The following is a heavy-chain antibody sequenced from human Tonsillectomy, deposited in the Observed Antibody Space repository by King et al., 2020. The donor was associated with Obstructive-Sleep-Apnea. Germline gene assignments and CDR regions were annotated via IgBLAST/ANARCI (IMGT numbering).Heavy chain of an antibody. J-gene: IGHJ3*02. D-gene: IGHD1-20*01. CDR2: IDHSGST. CDR3: ARDGYLTGRIDAFDI. V-gene: IGHV4-38-2*02. CDR1: AYAISSGYY. Sequence: QMQLQESGPGLVKPSETLSLSCTVSAYAISSGYYCGWVRQVPGKGPEWNGSIDHSGSTYSNPSLKNRVTISVDTSKNQFSLNLSSVTAADPAVYYCARDGYLTGRIDAFDIWGQGTMVTVSS.